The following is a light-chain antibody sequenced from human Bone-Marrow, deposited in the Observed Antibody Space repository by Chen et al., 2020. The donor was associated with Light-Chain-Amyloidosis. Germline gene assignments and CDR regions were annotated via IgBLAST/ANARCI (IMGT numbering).Light chain of an antibody. Sequence: SALTQPASVSGSPGQSIPISCTGTSSDVGSYNLVSWYQQHPGKAPKLMIYEVSKRPSGVSNRFSGSKSGNTASLTISGLQAEDEADYYCCSYAGSSTPNWVFGGGTKLTVL. CDR2: EVS. CDR1: SSDVGSYNL. CDR3: CSYAGSSTPNWV. J-gene: IGLJ3*02. V-gene: IGLV2-23*02.